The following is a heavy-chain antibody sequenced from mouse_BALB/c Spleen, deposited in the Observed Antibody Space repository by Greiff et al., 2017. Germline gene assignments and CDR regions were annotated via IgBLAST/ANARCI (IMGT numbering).Heavy chain of an antibody. CDR3: TRDGGYSYAMDY. V-gene: IGHV5-6-4*01. CDR2: ISSGGSYT. CDR1: GFTFSSYT. Sequence: DVQLVESGGGLVKPGGSLKLSCAASGFTFSSYTMSWVRQTPEKRLEWVATISSGGSYTYYPDSVKGRFTISRDNAKNTLYLQMSSLKSEDTAMYYCTRDGGYSYAMDYWGQGTSVTVSS. D-gene: IGHD3-1*01. J-gene: IGHJ4*01.